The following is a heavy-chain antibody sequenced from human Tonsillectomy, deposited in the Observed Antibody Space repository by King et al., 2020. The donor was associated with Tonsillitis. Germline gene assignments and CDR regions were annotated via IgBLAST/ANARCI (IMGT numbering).Heavy chain of an antibody. D-gene: IGHD3-9*01. CDR1: GYTFTSYY. V-gene: IGHV1-46*01. J-gene: IGHJ1*01. CDR3: ARVGKYYDILTGYFPPEYFQH. Sequence: QLVQSGAEVKKPGASEKVSCKASGYTFTSYYMHWVRQAPGQGLEWMGIINPSGGSTSYAQKFQGRVTMTRDTSTSTVYMELSSLRSEDTAVYYCARVGKYYDILTGYFPPEYFQHWGQGTLVTVSS. CDR2: INPSGGST.